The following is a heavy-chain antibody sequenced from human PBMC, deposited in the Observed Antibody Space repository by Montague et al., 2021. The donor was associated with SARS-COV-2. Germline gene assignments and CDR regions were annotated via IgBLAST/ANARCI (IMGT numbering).Heavy chain of an antibody. D-gene: IGHD2-15*01. CDR1: GFTFSSYG. CDR3: AKEDIVVMDV. Sequence: SLRLSFAASGFTFSSYGMHWVRQAPGKGLEWVAVIWYDGSNKYYADSVKGRFTISRDNSKNMLYLQMNSLRAEDTAVYYCAKEDIVVMDVWGQGPRSPSP. J-gene: IGHJ6*02. CDR2: IWYDGSNK. V-gene: IGHV3-33*06.